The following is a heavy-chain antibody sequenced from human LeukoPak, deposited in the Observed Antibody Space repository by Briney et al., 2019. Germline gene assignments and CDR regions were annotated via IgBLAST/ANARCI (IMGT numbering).Heavy chain of an antibody. CDR2: ISDSGGAT. CDR3: AKVGVGWVAFEF. D-gene: IGHD3-16*01. V-gene: IGHV3-23*01. CDR1: GFTFSNYA. J-gene: IGHJ4*02. Sequence: GGSLRLSCVASGFTFSNYAMTWVRQAPGKGLEWVSGISDSGGATYYAGSVKGRSTISRDNSKKTLYLQMNSLRAEDTAVYYCAKVGVGWVAFEFWGQGTLVTVSS.